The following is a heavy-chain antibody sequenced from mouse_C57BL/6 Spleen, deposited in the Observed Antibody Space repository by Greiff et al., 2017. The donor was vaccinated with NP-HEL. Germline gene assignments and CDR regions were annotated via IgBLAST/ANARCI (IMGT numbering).Heavy chain of an antibody. Sequence: EVQLQQSGTVLARPGASVKMSCKTSGYTFTSYWMHWVKQRPGQGLEWIGAIYPGNSDTSYNQKFKGKAKLTAVTSASTAYMELSSLTNEDSAVYYCTRGDYGSIYAMDYWGQGTSVTVSS. J-gene: IGHJ4*01. CDR1: GYTFTSYW. D-gene: IGHD1-1*01. V-gene: IGHV1-5*01. CDR2: IYPGNSDT. CDR3: TRGDYGSIYAMDY.